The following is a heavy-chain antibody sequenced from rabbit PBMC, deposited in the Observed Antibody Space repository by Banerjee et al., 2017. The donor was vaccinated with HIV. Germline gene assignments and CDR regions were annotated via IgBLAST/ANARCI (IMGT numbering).Heavy chain of an antibody. CDR3: ARTSGSSGYLDL. Sequence: QSLEESGGGLVKPGASLTLTCKASGFDFSNYYYMCWVRQAPGKGLELIACIYTSSGSTYYASWAKGRFTISRSTSLNTVDLKMTSLTAADTATYFCARTSGSSGYLDLWGPGTLVTVS. V-gene: IGHV1S43*01. CDR2: IYTSSGST. D-gene: IGHD1-1*01. CDR1: GFDFSNYYY. J-gene: IGHJ3*01.